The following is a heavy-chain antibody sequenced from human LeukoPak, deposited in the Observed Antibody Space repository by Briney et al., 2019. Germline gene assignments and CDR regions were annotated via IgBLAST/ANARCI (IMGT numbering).Heavy chain of an antibody. CDR3: VRENVDTSMNINWFDA. CDR2: INPNTGGT. D-gene: IGHD5-18*01. CDR1: GYLFKDYY. J-gene: IGHJ5*02. Sequence: ASVKVSCKSSGYLFKDYYIHWVRQAPGQGLEWMGWINPNTGGTNSAQKFQGRVTMTRDTSITTAYMELSRLRSDDTALYYCVRENVDTSMNINWFDAWGQGTLVTVSS. V-gene: IGHV1-2*02.